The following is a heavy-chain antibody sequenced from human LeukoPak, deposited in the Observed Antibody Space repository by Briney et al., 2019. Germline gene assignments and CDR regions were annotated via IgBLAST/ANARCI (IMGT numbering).Heavy chain of an antibody. CDR3: AKGREYYGSGSYVFDY. J-gene: IGHJ4*02. CDR2: ISGSGGST. CDR1: GFTFSSYG. Sequence: GGTLRLSCAASGFTFSSYGMSWVRRAPGKGLEWVSAISGSGGSTYYADSVKGRFTISRDNSKNTLYLQMNSLRAEDTAVYYCAKGREYYGSGSYVFDYWGQGTLVTVSS. D-gene: IGHD3-10*01. V-gene: IGHV3-23*01.